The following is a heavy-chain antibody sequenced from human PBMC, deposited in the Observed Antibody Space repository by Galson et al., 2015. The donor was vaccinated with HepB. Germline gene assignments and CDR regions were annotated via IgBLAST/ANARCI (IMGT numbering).Heavy chain of an antibody. CDR3: VKDLYLLPGIAAAGTEFDP. V-gene: IGHV3-64D*06. D-gene: IGHD6-13*01. CDR2: ISSNGGST. Sequence: SLRLSCAASGFTFSSYAMHWVRQAPGKGLEYVSAISSNGGSTYYADSVKGRFTISRDNSKNTLYLQMSSLRAEDTAVYYCVKDLYLLPGIAAAGTEFDPWGQGTLVTVSS. CDR1: GFTFSSYA. J-gene: IGHJ5*02.